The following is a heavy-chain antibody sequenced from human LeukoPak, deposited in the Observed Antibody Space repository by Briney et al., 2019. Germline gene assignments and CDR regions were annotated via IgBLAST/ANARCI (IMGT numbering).Heavy chain of an antibody. CDR3: ARAETDILTGYY. CDR2: IYYSGST. D-gene: IGHD3-9*01. CDR1: GGSISSYY. Sequence: SETLSLTCTVSGGSISSYYWSWIRQPPGKGPEWIGYIYYSGSTNYNPSLKSRVTISVDTSKNQFSLKLSSVTAADTAVYYCARAETDILTGYYWGQGTLVTVSS. V-gene: IGHV4-59*01. J-gene: IGHJ4*02.